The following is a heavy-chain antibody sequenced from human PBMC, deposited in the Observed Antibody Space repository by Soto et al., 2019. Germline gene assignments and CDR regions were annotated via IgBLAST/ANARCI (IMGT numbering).Heavy chain of an antibody. CDR3: ARRGSPTGPNDAFDI. J-gene: IGHJ3*02. CDR2: IYPGDSDT. V-gene: IGHV5-51*01. Sequence: PGESLKISCKGAGDSFNTYWIAWVRQMPGKGLEWMGIIYPGDSDTRYSPSFQGQVTISADKSISTAYLQWSSLKASDTAMYYCARRGSPTGPNDAFDIWGQGTMVTVSS. CDR1: GDSFNTYW. D-gene: IGHD3-16*01.